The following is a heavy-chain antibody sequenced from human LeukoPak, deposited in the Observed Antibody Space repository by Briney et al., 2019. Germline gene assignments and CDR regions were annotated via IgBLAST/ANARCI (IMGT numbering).Heavy chain of an antibody. V-gene: IGHV4-34*01. J-gene: IGHJ3*02. CDR2: INHSGST. CDR3: ARHSLLLWFGELFVDAFDI. D-gene: IGHD3-10*01. CDR1: GGSFSGYY. Sequence: SETLSLTCAVYGGSFSGYYWSWIRQPPGKGLEWIGEINHSGSTNYNPSLKSRVTISVDTSKNQFSLKLSSVTAADTAVYYCARHSLLLWFGELFVDAFDIWGQGTMVTVSS.